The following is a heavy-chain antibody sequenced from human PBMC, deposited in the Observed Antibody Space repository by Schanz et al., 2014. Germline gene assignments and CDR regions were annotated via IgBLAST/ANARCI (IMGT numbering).Heavy chain of an antibody. CDR2: ISASGGST. CDR3: AKARRKSNCSGGRCFHYSYYGMDV. V-gene: IGHV3-23*04. CDR1: GFIFSSYG. J-gene: IGHJ6*02. D-gene: IGHD2-15*01. Sequence: VQLVESGGGVVQPGRSLRLSCAASGFIFSSYGLRWVRQAPGKGLEWVSTISASGGSTYYADSVKGRFTISRDNSKNILYLQMNSLRAEDTAVYYCAKARRKSNCSGGRCFHYSYYGMDVWGQGTTVTVSS.